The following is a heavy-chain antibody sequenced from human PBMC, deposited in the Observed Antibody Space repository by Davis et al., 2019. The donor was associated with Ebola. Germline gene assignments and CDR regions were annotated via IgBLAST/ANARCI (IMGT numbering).Heavy chain of an antibody. V-gene: IGHV3-30*02. CDR2: IRYDGSNK. CDR3: ARDLYLGSWNYYGMDV. D-gene: IGHD2-2*02. Sequence: GGSLRLSCAASGFTFSSYAMHWVRQAPGKGLEWVAFIRYDGSNKYYADSVKGRFTISRDNSKNTLYLQMNSLRAEDTAVYYCARDLYLGSWNYYGMDVWGQGTTVTVSS. CDR1: GFTFSSYA. J-gene: IGHJ6*02.